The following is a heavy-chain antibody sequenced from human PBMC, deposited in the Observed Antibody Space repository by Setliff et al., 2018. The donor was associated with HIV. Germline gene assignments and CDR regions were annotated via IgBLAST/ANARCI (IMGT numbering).Heavy chain of an antibody. CDR3: ARSQETSVAATEI. Sequence: SETLSLTCTVSGASISDGTFYWSWIRQPAGKGLEWIGHLYIRTGTTNYSPSLKGRVTISLDTSNNQFSLSLSSVTASDTAVYFCARSQETSVAATEIWGQGTMVTFSS. CDR1: GASISDGTFY. CDR2: LYIRTGTT. V-gene: IGHV4-61*09. D-gene: IGHD2-15*01. J-gene: IGHJ3*02.